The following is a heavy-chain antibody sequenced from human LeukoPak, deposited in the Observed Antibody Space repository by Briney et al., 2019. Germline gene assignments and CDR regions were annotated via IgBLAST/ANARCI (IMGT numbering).Heavy chain of an antibody. Sequence: GGSLRLSCTASGFTVSNNYTSWVRQAPGKGLEWVSISYSDTNTNYADSVKGRFTISRDTSQNTLSLQMNSLRVEDTAVYYLVRKKRDFNAAFDIWGQGTVVTVSA. CDR1: GFTVSNNY. V-gene: IGHV3-53*01. D-gene: IGHD3/OR15-3a*01. J-gene: IGHJ3*02. CDR3: VRKKRDFNAAFDI. CDR2: SYSDTNT.